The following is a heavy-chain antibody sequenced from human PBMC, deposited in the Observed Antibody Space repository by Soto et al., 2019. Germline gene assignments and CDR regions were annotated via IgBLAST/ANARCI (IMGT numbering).Heavy chain of an antibody. CDR1: GYTFTRYA. Sequence: QVQLVQSGAEVKKPGASVKVSCKTSGYTFTRYAINWVRQAPGQGLEWMGWISAYNGNTHYAQKLQGRVTMTTDTSTSTAYMELRSLRSDDTAVYYCARDLAAAGPFDYWGQGTLVTVSS. CDR3: ARDLAAAGPFDY. J-gene: IGHJ4*02. CDR2: ISAYNGNT. D-gene: IGHD6-13*01. V-gene: IGHV1-18*01.